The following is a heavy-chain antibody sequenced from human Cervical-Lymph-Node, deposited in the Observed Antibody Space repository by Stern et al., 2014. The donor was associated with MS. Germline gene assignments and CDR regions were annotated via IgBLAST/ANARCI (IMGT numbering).Heavy chain of an antibody. V-gene: IGHV1-2*02. CDR1: GYNFIDYY. J-gene: IGHJ4*02. CDR2: INPHAGDT. D-gene: IGHD2-15*01. Sequence: VQLVESGAALRKPGASVEVSCEASGYNFIDYYIHWVRQAPGQGLEWLGWINPHAGDTRSAQKFLGRVAMTRDTSINTAYLELNSLTSDDTAFYYCTRGRGTLLYLHWGQGTLITVSS. CDR3: TRGRGTLLYLH.